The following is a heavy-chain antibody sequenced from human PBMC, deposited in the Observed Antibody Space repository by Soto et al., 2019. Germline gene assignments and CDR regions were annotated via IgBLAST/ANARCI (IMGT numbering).Heavy chain of an antibody. CDR1: GGTFRSYA. V-gene: IGHV1-69*12. CDR2: IIPMFGTP. Sequence: QDQLVQSGAEVKKPGSSVKVSCKASGGTFRSYAVSWVRQAPGQGLEWMGGIIPMFGTPNYAQKFQGRTTITADESTRTAYMELSSLRSEDTAMYYCARGIVATLYGGYHYYALDAWGQGTTVTVAS. J-gene: IGHJ6*02. CDR3: ARGIVATLYGGYHYYALDA. D-gene: IGHD5-12*01.